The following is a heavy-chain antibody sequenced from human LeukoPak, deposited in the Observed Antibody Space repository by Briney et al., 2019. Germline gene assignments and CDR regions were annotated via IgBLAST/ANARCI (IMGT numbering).Heavy chain of an antibody. CDR3: ARDQAFTPTYYYYYMAV. Sequence: PGGSLRLSCAASGFTFSTYSMNWVRQAPGKGLEWVSSISTSSSYIYYADSVKGRFTISRDNAKNSLYLQMNSLRAEDTAVYYCARDQAFTPTYYYYYMAVWGKGTTVTVSS. CDR2: ISTSSSYI. V-gene: IGHV3-21*01. J-gene: IGHJ6*03. CDR1: GFTFSTYS.